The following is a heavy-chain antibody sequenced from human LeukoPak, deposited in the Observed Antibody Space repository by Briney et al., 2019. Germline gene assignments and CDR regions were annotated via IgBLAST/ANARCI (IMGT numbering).Heavy chain of an antibody. D-gene: IGHD1-20*01. Sequence: GGSLRLSCVASGFTFTGHSMHWVRQAPGKGLEWVAVVADDEKTIFYADSLKGRFTVSRDNSKNTLYLQMNSLRAEDTAVYYCARAHNWKYGTFDYWGQGTLVTVSS. CDR3: ARAHNWKYGTFDY. J-gene: IGHJ4*02. V-gene: IGHV3-30*04. CDR2: VADDEKTI. CDR1: GFTFTGHS.